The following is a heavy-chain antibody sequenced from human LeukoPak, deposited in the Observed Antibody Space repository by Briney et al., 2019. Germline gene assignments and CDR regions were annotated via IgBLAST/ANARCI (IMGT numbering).Heavy chain of an antibody. D-gene: IGHD3-10*01. CDR3: AKTMYYCGSGSL. V-gene: IGHV3-23*01. Sequence: GGSLRLSCAASGFTFSSYAMSWVRQAPGKGLEWVSAISGSGGSTYYADSVKGRFTISRDNSKNTLYLQMNSQRAEDTAVYYCAKTMYYCGSGSLWGQGTLVTVSS. J-gene: IGHJ4*02. CDR2: ISGSGGST. CDR1: GFTFSSYA.